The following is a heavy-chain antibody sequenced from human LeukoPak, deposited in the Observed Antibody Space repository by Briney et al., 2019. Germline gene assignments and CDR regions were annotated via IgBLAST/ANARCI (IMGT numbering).Heavy chain of an antibody. CDR1: GFTFSNAW. CDR2: ISGTGSTT. D-gene: IGHD3-16*02. Sequence: GGSLRLSCAASGFTFSNAWMSWIRQAPGKGLEWVSCISGTGSTTYADSVKGRFTVSRDNAKKSLYLQMNSLRAEDTAVYYCARGVRGSNFDYWGQGTLVTVSS. J-gene: IGHJ4*02. CDR3: ARGVRGSNFDY. V-gene: IGHV3-11*01.